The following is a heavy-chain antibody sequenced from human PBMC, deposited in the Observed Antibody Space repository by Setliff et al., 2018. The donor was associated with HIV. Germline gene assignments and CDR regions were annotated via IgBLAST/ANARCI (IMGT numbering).Heavy chain of an antibody. CDR3: ASGKGVGGVIITGGLDV. V-gene: IGHV1-18*01. CDR2: ISAYNGNT. D-gene: IGHD3-10*01. CDR1: GYTFRTYG. Sequence: GASVKVSCKGSGYTFRTYGISWVRQAPGQGLEWMGWISAYNGNTNYAQKLQGRVTMTRDTSISTAYMELSSLTSKDTAAYWCASGKGVGGVIITGGLDVWGKGTTVTVSS. J-gene: IGHJ6*04.